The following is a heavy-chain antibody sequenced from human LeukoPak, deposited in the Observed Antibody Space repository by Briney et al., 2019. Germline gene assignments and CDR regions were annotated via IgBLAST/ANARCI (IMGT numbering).Heavy chain of an antibody. CDR1: GYTLTSYG. V-gene: IGHV1-18*01. CDR2: ISAYNGNT. D-gene: IGHD3-10*01. J-gene: IGHJ4*02. CDR3: ARDGEYGTGSYYRGCFDY. Sequence: GASVKVSCKASGYTLTSYGISWVRQAPGQGLEWMGWISAYNGNTNYAQKFQGRITMTTDTSTSTAYMDLRSLRSDDTAVYYCARDGEYGTGSYYRGCFDYWGQGTLVTVSS.